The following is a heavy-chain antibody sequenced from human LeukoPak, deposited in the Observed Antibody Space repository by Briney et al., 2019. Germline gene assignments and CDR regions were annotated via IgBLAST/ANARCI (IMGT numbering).Heavy chain of an antibody. D-gene: IGHD2/OR15-2a*01. CDR1: GFTVSSNY. CDR3: ASMGPTGYHYAMDV. J-gene: IGHJ6*02. Sequence: GGSLRLSCAASGFTVSSNYMSWVRQAPGKGLEWVSVIYSGGSTYHADSVKGRFTTSRHNSKNTLYLQMNSLRSEDTAVYYCASMGPTGYHYAMDVWGQGTTVTVSS. CDR2: IYSGGST. V-gene: IGHV3-53*04.